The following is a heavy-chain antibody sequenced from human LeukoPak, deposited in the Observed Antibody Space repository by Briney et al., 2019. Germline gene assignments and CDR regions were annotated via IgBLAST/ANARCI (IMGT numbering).Heavy chain of an antibody. J-gene: IGHJ4*02. Sequence: GGSLRLSCAGSGFTFTNYAMDWDRQAPGNGLEWVSGISGRGGNTYYADSVKGRFTISRDNSKSTLYLQMNSLRAEDTAVYYCAKEETRRFDCWGQGTLVTVSS. CDR3: AKEETRRFDC. V-gene: IGHV3-23*01. CDR2: ISGRGGNT. CDR1: GFTFTNYA.